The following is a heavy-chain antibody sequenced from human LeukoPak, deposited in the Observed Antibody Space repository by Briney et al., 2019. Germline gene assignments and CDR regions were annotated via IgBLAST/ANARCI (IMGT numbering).Heavy chain of an antibody. J-gene: IGHJ5*02. CDR3: ASIGPPAPASGDDP. D-gene: IGHD3-3*01. CDR1: GGPISSSSYY. CDR2: IYYSGST. V-gene: IGHV4-39*01. Sequence: SETLSLACTVSGGPISSSSYYWGWIRQPPGKGLEWIGSIYYSGSTYYNPSLKSRVTISVDTSKNQFSLKLSSVTAADTAVYYCASIGPPAPASGDDPWGQGTLVTVSS.